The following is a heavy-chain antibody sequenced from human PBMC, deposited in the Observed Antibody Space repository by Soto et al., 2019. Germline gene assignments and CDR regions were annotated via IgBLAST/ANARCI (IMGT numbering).Heavy chain of an antibody. CDR2: IIPIFGTA. J-gene: IGHJ4*02. D-gene: IGHD3-3*01. CDR3: ARGTLRFLEWLPFDD. Sequence: GASVKVSCKASGGTFSSYAISWVRQAPGQGLEWMGGIIPIFGTANYAQKFQGRVTITADESTSTAYMELSSLRSEDTAVYYCARGTLRFLEWLPFDDWGQGTRVTVSS. CDR1: GGTFSSYA. V-gene: IGHV1-69*13.